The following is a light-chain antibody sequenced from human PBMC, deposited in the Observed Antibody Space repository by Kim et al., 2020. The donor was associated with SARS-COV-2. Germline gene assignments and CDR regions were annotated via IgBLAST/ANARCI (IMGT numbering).Light chain of an antibody. J-gene: IGLJ1*01. CDR1: SADREAGYE. CDR3: LSYVSSLSTV. V-gene: IGLV1-40*01. Sequence: GRRGSSTCRGGSADREAGYEVHGFQKLPETDPKLLIYRNSKRSSGVPDRISGCKSGTSASLAITGLQAEGEANYYCLSYVSSLSTVFGTGPKVSVL. CDR2: RNS.